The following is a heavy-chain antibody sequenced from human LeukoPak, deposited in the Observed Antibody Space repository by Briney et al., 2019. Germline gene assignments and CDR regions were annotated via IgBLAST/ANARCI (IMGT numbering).Heavy chain of an antibody. D-gene: IGHD2-2*01. CDR3: ARDPFCSSTSCYGGNYYYYGMDV. Sequence: ASVKVSCKASGYTFTGYYMHWVRQAPGQGLEWMGWINPNSGGTNYAQKFQGRVTMTRDTSISTAYMELSRLRSDDTAVYYCARDPFCSSTSCYGGNYYYYGMDVWGQGPTVTVSS. CDR2: INPNSGGT. V-gene: IGHV1-2*02. CDR1: GYTFTGYY. J-gene: IGHJ6*02.